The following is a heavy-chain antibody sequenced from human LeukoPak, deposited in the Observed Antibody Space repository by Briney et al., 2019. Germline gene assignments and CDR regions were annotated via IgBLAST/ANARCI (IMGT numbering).Heavy chain of an antibody. D-gene: IGHD3-10*01. CDR1: GYTFTSHA. V-gene: IGHV7-4-1*02. J-gene: IGHJ5*01. CDR2: INTNTGNP. Sequence: EASVKVSCKASGYTFTSHAMTWVRQAPGQGLEWMGWINTNTGNPTYAQGFTGRFVFSLDTSVSTAYLQISSLKAEDTAVYYCARMYYYGSRSWFDYWGQGTLVTVSS. CDR3: ARMYYYGSRSWFDY.